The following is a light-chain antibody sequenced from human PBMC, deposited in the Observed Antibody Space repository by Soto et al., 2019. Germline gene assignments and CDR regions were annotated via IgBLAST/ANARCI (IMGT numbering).Light chain of an antibody. Sequence: DIQMTQSPSTLSASVGDRVIITCRASESISNWLAWYQQKPGKAPNLLIYKASSLKSGVPLRFSGSGSGTEFTLTISSLQSEDFAVYYCQQYNNWWTFGQGTKVDIK. J-gene: IGKJ1*01. CDR2: KAS. CDR3: QQYNNWWT. V-gene: IGKV1-5*03. CDR1: ESISNW.